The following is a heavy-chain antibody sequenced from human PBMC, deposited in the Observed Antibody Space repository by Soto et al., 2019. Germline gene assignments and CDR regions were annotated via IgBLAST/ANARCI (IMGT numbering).Heavy chain of an antibody. Sequence: QVQLVQSGAEVKKPGASVKVSCKASGYTFTSYGISWVRQAPGQGLEWMGWSSAYNGNTNYAQKLQGRVTMTPDTPPSTAYMELRSLRSDDTAVYYCARDPRGVIVVAYDAFDIWGQGTMVTVSS. V-gene: IGHV1-18*04. CDR3: ARDPRGVIVVAYDAFDI. CDR2: SSAYNGNT. J-gene: IGHJ3*02. CDR1: GYTFTSYG. D-gene: IGHD3-22*01.